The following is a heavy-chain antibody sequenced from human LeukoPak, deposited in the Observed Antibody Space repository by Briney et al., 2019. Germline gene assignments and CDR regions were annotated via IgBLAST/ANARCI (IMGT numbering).Heavy chain of an antibody. CDR1: GGSISSYY. J-gene: IGHJ6*03. CDR3: ARLRGGFQRRGKNYMDV. D-gene: IGHD2-15*01. Sequence: SETLSLTCTVSGGSISSYYWSWIRQPPGKGLEWIGYIYYSGSTNYNPSLKSRVTISVDTSKNQFSLKLSSVTAADTAVYYCARLRGGFQRRGKNYMDVWGKGTTVTVSS. V-gene: IGHV4-59*12. CDR2: IYYSGST.